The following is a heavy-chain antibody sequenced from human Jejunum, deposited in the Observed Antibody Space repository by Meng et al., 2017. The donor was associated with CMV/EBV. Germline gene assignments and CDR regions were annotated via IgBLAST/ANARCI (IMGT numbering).Heavy chain of an antibody. Sequence: LVGAGGGLFKPGGSLRLACAASGFTFSTYSMNGVRQAPGKGLEWVSSISSSSSYIYYADSVKGRFTISRDNAKNSLYLQMNSLRAEDTAVYYCARAFQYTSSSTSPIWGQGTLVTVSS. J-gene: IGHJ4*02. CDR2: ISSSSSYI. D-gene: IGHD6-6*01. CDR1: GFTFSTYS. V-gene: IGHV3-21*04. CDR3: ARAFQYTSSSTSPI.